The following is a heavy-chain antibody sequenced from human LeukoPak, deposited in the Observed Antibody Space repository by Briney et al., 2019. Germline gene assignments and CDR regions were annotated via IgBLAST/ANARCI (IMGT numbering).Heavy chain of an antibody. CDR2: IKQDGSEE. CDR3: ARDGSGWYSVY. Sequence: GGSLRLSCAASGFTFNSYWMSWVRQPPGKGLEWVANIKQDGSEEYYVDSVKGRFTISRDNAKNSLILQMNSLRAEDTALYYCARDGSGWYSVYWGQGTLVTVSS. D-gene: IGHD6-19*01. CDR1: GFTFNSYW. J-gene: IGHJ4*02. V-gene: IGHV3-7*03.